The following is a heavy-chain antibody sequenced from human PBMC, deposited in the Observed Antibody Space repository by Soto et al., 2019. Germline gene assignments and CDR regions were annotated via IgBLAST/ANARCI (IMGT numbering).Heavy chain of an antibody. CDR3: ARHHRDDSNGRWSER. D-gene: IGHD6-19*01. V-gene: IGHV5-51*01. CDR1: GYSFTNFW. J-gene: IGHJ5*02. Sequence: VESLKISCKGSGYSFTNFWIAWVRQIPWKGLEWMGIIYPDDSYTKYSPSFQGQVTFSADRSINTAYLQWNSLKASDTAIYYCARHHRDDSNGRWSERWGKGTMVIVSA. CDR2: IYPDDSYT.